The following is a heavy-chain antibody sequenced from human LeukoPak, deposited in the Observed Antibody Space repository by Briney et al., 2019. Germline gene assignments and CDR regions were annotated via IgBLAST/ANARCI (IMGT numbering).Heavy chain of an antibody. CDR1: GFTFSSYS. D-gene: IGHD4-23*01. CDR2: ISSSSSYI. J-gene: IGHJ5*02. V-gene: IGHV3-21*01. Sequence: GGSLRLSCAASGFTFSSYSMNWVRKAPGKGLEWVSSISSSSSYIYYADSVKGRFTISRDNAKNSLYLQMNSLRAEDTAVYYCAKDGYGGNFNNWFDPWGQGTLVTVSS. CDR3: AKDGYGGNFNNWFDP.